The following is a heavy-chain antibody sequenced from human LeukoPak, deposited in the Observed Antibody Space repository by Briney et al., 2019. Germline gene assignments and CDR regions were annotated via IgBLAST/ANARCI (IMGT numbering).Heavy chain of an antibody. CDR3: ARMKDISSWYFDL. J-gene: IGHJ2*01. Sequence: PSATLSLTCAVSGGSISSGGYSWSWIRQPPGKGLEWIGYIYHSGSTNYNPSLKSRVTISVDTSKNQFSLKLNSVTAADTAVYYCARMKDISSWYFDLWGRGTLVTVFS. V-gene: IGHV4-30-2*02. CDR1: GGSISSGGYS. CDR2: IYHSGST. D-gene: IGHD3-3*02.